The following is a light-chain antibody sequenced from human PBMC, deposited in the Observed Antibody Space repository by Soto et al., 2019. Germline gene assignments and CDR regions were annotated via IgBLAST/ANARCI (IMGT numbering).Light chain of an antibody. Sequence: QSALTQPGSVSGSPGQSVTISCTGTSSDVGGYNYVSWYQHHPGKAPKLMIYDVSNRPSGVSDRFSGSKSGNTASLTISGLQAEDEADYYCCSYSGSYTPVVFGGGTKVTVL. CDR2: DVS. J-gene: IGLJ2*01. V-gene: IGLV2-11*01. CDR1: SSDVGGYNY. CDR3: CSYSGSYTPVV.